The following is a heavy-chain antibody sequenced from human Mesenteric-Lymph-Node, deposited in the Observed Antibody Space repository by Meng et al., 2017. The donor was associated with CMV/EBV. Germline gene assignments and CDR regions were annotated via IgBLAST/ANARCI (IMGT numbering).Heavy chain of an antibody. Sequence: ASVKVSCKASGYTFTSYDINWVRQATGQGLEWMGWMNPNSGNTGYAQKFQGRVTMTRNTSISTAYMELSSLRSDDTAVYYCARVYCTTGRCYWTTANWGQGTLVTVSS. CDR2: MNPNSGNT. D-gene: IGHD2-8*01. CDR3: ARVYCTTGRCYWTTAN. V-gene: IGHV1-8*01. CDR1: GYTFTSYD. J-gene: IGHJ4*02.